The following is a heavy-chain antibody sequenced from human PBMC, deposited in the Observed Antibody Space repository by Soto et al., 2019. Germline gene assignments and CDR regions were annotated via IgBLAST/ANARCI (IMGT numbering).Heavy chain of an antibody. V-gene: IGHV4-34*01. J-gene: IGHJ5*02. D-gene: IGHD3-3*01. CDR1: GGSFSGYY. CDR2: INHSGST. Sequence: SEPLSLTCAVYGGSFSGYYWSWIRQPPGKGLEWIGEINHSGSTNYNPSLKSRVTISVDTSKNQFSLKLSSVTAADTAVYYCARARRRAYYDFWSGYSRGGWFDPWGQGTLVTVSS. CDR3: ARARRRAYYDFWSGYSRGGWFDP.